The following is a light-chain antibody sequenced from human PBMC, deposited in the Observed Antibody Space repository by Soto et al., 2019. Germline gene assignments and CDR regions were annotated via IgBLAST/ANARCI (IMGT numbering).Light chain of an antibody. CDR3: SSHTTFTTVI. J-gene: IGLJ2*01. V-gene: IGLV2-14*01. CDR1: NSDVCGYDF. CDR2: GVK. Sequence: QFALTKPASVSVSPGQSITISCTGANSDVCGYDFVSWYQQHPGKAPKLRIYGVKNLTSVVSTRFSGSKSGNTASLTLSGLQADDEADYFCSSHTTFTTVIFGGGTNRTVL.